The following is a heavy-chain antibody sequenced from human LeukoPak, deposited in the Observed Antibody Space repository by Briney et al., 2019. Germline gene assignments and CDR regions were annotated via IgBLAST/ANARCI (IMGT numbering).Heavy chain of an antibody. Sequence: SETLSLTCTVSGGSISSYYWSWIRQPPGKGLEWIGYFFYSGSTNYNPSLKSRVTISVDTSKNQSSLKLSSVTAADTAVYYCARGSGGYHYDHWGQGTLVTVSS. D-gene: IGHD3-22*01. V-gene: IGHV4-59*01. CDR3: ARGSGGYHYDH. CDR2: FFYSGST. J-gene: IGHJ5*02. CDR1: GGSISSYY.